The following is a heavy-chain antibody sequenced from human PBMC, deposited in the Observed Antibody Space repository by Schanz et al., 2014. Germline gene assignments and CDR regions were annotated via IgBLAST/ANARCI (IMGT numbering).Heavy chain of an antibody. J-gene: IGHJ5*02. V-gene: IGHV3-9*01. CDR2: ISWNSGNI. Sequence: EVQLVESGGHLVQPGRSLRLSCAASGFTFDDYAMHWVRQAPGKGLEWVSGISWNSGNIVYADSVKGRFTVSRDNAKNSLYMQLNSLRAEDTAFYYCASRSVYAPTWGQGILVTVSS. CDR3: ASRSVYAPT. CDR1: GFTFDDYA. D-gene: IGHD2-8*01.